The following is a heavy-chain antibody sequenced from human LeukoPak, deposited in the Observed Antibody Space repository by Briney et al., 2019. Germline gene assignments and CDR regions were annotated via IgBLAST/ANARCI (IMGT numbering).Heavy chain of an antibody. V-gene: IGHV4-34*01. CDR2: INHSGST. CDR3: ASKKRARFDP. CDR1: GGSFSGYY. Sequence: SEILSLTCAVYGGSFSGYYWGWIRQPPGKGLEWIGEINHSGSTNYNPSLKSRVTISVDTSKNQFSLKLSSVTAADTAVYYCASKKRARFDPWGQGTLVTVSS. J-gene: IGHJ5*02.